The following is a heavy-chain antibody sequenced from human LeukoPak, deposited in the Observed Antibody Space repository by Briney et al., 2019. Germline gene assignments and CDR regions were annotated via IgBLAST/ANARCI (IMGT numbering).Heavy chain of an antibody. J-gene: IGHJ4*02. CDR2: INPSGGST. CDR1: GYTFTSYY. CDR3: ARDGKRYPNFEVLRAPTRDDY. V-gene: IGHV1-46*01. D-gene: IGHD3-3*01. Sequence: ASVKVSCKASGYTFTSYYMHWVRQAPGQGLEWMGIINPSGGSTSYAQKFQGRVTMTRDTSTSTVYMELSSLRSEDTAVYYCARDGKRYPNFEVLRAPTRDDYWGQGTLVTVSS.